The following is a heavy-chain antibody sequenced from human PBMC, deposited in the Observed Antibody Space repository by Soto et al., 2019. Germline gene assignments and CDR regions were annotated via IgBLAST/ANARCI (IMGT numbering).Heavy chain of an antibody. J-gene: IGHJ3*02. Sequence: GGSLRLFCAASGFTFSSYGMHWVRQAPGKGLEWVALIWFDGSDKYYTESVKGRFTISRDNSKSTLYLQMNSLRAEDTAVYYCARLYCSASSCYSVGAFDIRGQGTMVTVSS. D-gene: IGHD2-15*01. CDR3: ARLYCSASSCYSVGAFDI. CDR2: IWFDGSDK. CDR1: GFTFSSYG. V-gene: IGHV3-33*01.